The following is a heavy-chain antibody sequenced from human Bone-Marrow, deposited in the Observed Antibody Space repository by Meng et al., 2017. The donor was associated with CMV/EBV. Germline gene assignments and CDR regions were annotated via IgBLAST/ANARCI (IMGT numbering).Heavy chain of an antibody. Sequence: GGSLRLSCAASGFTFSSYEMNWVRQAPGKGLEWVSSISSSSSYIYYADSVKGRFTISRDNAKNSLYLQMNSLRAEDTAVYYCARVEGDVVVPAAIRSYYYYYGMDVWGQGTTVTVSS. CDR2: ISSSSSYI. CDR1: GFTFSSYE. CDR3: ARVEGDVVVPAAIRSYYYYYGMDV. D-gene: IGHD2-2*02. V-gene: IGHV3-21*01. J-gene: IGHJ6*02.